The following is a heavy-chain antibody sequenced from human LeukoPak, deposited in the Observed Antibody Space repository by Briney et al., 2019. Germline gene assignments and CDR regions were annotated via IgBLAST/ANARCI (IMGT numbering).Heavy chain of an antibody. CDR1: GFTFSTYA. J-gene: IGHJ4*02. CDR3: AKGPRQQLVARFDN. V-gene: IGHV3-23*01. CDR2: ISGSGGST. D-gene: IGHD6-13*01. Sequence: GGSLRLPCAASGFTFSTYAMSWVRQAPGKGLEWVSDISGSGGSTYYADSVKGRFTVSRDNSKNTLYLQMSSLRADDTAVYYCAKGPRQQLVARFDNWGQGTLVTVSS.